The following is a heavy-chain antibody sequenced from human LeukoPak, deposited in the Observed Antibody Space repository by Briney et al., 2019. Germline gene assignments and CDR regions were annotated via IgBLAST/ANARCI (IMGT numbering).Heavy chain of an antibody. D-gene: IGHD1-26*01. V-gene: IGHV4-4*07. J-gene: IGHJ4*02. CDR3: ARGSGAATNEALDY. CDR2: IYSNEIT. Sequence: SETLSLTCTVSGGSIGGSYWTWVRQPAGKGLEWIGRIYSNEITNYNPSLKSRVTMSVDTSKNQFSLKLTSVTAADTAVYYCARGSGAATNEALDYWGQGTLVTVSS. CDR1: GGSIGGSY.